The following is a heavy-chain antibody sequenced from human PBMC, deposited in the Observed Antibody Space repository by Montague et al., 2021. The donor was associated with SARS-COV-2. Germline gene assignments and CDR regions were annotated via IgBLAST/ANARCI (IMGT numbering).Heavy chain of an antibody. Sequence: SETLSLTCTVSGGSISSYYWSWIRQPPGKGLEWIGYIYYSGSTNYNPSLKSRVTISVDTSKNQFSLELSSVTAADTAVYYCARWGLYSSSAGGYDCWGQGTLVTVSS. CDR3: ARWGLYSSSAGGYDC. J-gene: IGHJ4*02. CDR1: GGSISSYY. CDR2: IYYSGST. D-gene: IGHD6-6*01. V-gene: IGHV4-59*01.